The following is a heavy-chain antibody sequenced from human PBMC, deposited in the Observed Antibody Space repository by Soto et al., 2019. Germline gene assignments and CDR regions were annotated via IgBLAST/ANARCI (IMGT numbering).Heavy chain of an antibody. CDR2: IYYSGST. Sequence: SETLSLTCTVSGGSISSYYWSWIRQSPGKGLEWIGYIYYSGSTNYNPSHKSRVTISVDTSKNQFSLKLSSVTAADTAVYYCARGPDYPDMNFDYWGQGTLVTV. J-gene: IGHJ4*02. CDR3: ARGPDYPDMNFDY. V-gene: IGHV4-59*01. CDR1: GGSISSYY. D-gene: IGHD5-12*01.